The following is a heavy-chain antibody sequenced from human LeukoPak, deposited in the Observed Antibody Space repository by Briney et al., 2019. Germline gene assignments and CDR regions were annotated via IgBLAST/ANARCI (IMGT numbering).Heavy chain of an antibody. CDR2: INPSGGST. CDR3: ARDKTTDYGDEVGLDY. J-gene: IGHJ4*02. CDR1: GYTFTSYY. D-gene: IGHD4-17*01. Sequence: ASVKVSCKASGYTFTSYYMHWVRQALGQGLEWMGIINPSGGSTSYAQKFQGRVTMTRDTSTSTVYMELSSLRSEDTAVYYCARDKTTDYGDEVGLDYWGQGTLVTVSS. V-gene: IGHV1-46*01.